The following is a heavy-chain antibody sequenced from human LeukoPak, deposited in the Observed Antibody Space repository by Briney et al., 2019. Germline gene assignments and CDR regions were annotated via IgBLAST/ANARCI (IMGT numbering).Heavy chain of an antibody. D-gene: IGHD3-22*01. CDR2: INHSGST. V-gene: IGHV4-34*01. CDR3: ARVGYDSSGYFTAPDY. J-gene: IGHJ4*02. Sequence: SETLSLTSAVHGGSFSGYYWSWIRQPPGKGLEWIGEINHSGSTNYNPSLKSPVTISVDTSKNQFSLKLSSVTAADTAVYYCARVGYDSSGYFTAPDYWGQGTLVTVSS. CDR1: GGSFSGYY.